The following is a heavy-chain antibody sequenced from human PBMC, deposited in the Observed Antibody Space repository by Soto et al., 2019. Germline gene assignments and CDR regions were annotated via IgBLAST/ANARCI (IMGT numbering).Heavy chain of an antibody. CDR3: ARALTLLMYFDY. Sequence: SETLSLTCTVSGGSISSGDYYWSWTRQPPGKGLEWIGYIYYSGSTYYNPSLKSRVTISVDTSKNQFSLKLSSVTAADTAVYYCARALTLLMYFDYWGQGTLVTVSS. V-gene: IGHV4-30-4*01. J-gene: IGHJ4*02. CDR1: GGSISSGDYY. CDR2: IYYSGST. D-gene: IGHD2-8*02.